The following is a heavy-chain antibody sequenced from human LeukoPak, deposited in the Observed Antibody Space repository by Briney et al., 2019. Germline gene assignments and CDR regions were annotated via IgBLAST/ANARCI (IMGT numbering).Heavy chain of an antibody. CDR1: GGTFSSYA. J-gene: IGHJ4*02. V-gene: IGHV1-69*05. CDR2: IIPIFGTA. CDR3: ARDGYSGYDLYY. Sequence: SVKVSCKASGGTFSSYAISWVRQAPGQGLEWMGRIIPIFGTANYAQKFQGRVTITTDESTSTAYMELRSLTFEDTAVYYCARDGYSGYDLYYWGQGTLGTVSS. D-gene: IGHD5-12*01.